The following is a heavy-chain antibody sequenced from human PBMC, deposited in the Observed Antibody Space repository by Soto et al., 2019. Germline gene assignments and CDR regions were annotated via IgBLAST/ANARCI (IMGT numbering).Heavy chain of an antibody. CDR2: INHSGST. CDR3: ASSHALTLFGVVAGRLYY. CDR1: GGSFSGYY. V-gene: IGHV4-34*01. D-gene: IGHD3-3*01. J-gene: IGHJ4*02. Sequence: QVHLQQWGAGLLRPSETLSLTCAVYGGSFSGYYWSWIRQPPGKGLEWSGEINHSGSTTYNPPLKSRFIISIDTPKNQFSLKLSSVTAADTAGYYCASSHALTLFGVVAGRLYYWGQGTPGTVSS.